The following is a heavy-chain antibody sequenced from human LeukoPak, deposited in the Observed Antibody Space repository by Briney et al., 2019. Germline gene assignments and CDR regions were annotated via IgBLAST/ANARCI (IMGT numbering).Heavy chain of an antibody. CDR3: ARDIYHDYGDYYFDY. V-gene: IGHV1-69*06. CDR2: IIPIFGTA. Sequence: SVTVSCKSSVCTFSSYAISWVRQAPGQGLEWVGVIIPIFGTANYAQKFQGRVTITADKSTSTAYMELSSLRSEDTAVYYCARDIYHDYGDYYFDYWGQGTLVTVSS. D-gene: IGHD4-17*01. CDR1: VCTFSSYA. J-gene: IGHJ4*02.